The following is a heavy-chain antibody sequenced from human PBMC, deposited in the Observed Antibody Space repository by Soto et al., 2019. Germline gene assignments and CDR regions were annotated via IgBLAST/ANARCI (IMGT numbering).Heavy chain of an antibody. CDR3: ARDHVAIKTEAGRSGWFDP. J-gene: IGHJ5*02. CDR2: IIPLFGTT. CDR1: GGTFKTYV. Sequence: QVQLVQSGAEVKKPGSSVNVSCKASGGTFKTYVITWVRQAPGQGLEWMGGIIPLFGTTTYAPKFQARVTISADKSTNTVYMEMSSLRSDDTAVYYCARDHVAIKTEAGRSGWFDPWGQGTLVTVSS. D-gene: IGHD2-21*01. V-gene: IGHV1-69*06.